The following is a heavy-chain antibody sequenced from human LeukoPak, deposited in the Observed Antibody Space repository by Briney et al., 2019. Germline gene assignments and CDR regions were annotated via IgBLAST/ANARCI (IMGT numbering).Heavy chain of an antibody. CDR3: AKAGRLGELSYRY. J-gene: IGHJ4*02. D-gene: IGHD3-16*02. V-gene: IGHV1-2*02. CDR1: GYTFTFYY. Sequence: ASVQVSCKASGYTFTFYYMHWVRQAPGQGLEWMGWINPNSGGTNYAQKFQGRVTMTRDTSISTAYMELSRLRSDDTAVYYCAKAGRLGELSYRYWGQGTLVTVSS. CDR2: INPNSGGT.